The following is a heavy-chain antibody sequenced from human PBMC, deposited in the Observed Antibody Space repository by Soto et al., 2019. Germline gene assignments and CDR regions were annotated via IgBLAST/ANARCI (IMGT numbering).Heavy chain of an antibody. Sequence: GAAVKMSCKASGGTFRNSPINWVRQAPGQGLEWMGSIFPLTDIPDYAQNFQARLTISADKSTSTAYMELSSLTSDDTAMYFCARGPLVVLNYFESWGQGTLVTVSS. CDR3: ARGPLVVLNYFES. CDR1: GGTFRNSP. J-gene: IGHJ4*02. V-gene: IGHV1-69*04. CDR2: IFPLTDIP.